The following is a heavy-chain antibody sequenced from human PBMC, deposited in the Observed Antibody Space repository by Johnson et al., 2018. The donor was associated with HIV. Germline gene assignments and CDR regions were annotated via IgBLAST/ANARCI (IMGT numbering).Heavy chain of an antibody. CDR3: ARGERGVGNYGADNDAFDI. CDR1: GFTFSHNW. CDR2: INHDVSAI. J-gene: IGHJ3*02. D-gene: IGHD4/OR15-4a*01. Sequence: VQLVESGGDLVQPGGSLRLSCIGSGFTFSHNWMSWVRQAPGKGPEWVANINHDVSAIHYVDSVKGRFTISRDNSKNTLYLQMNSLKSEDTAVCYCARGERGVGNYGADNDAFDIWGQGTMVTVSS. V-gene: IGHV3-7*01.